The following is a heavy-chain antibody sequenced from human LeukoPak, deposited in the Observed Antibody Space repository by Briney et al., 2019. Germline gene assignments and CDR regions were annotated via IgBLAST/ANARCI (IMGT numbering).Heavy chain of an antibody. J-gene: IGHJ6*02. CDR3: ARAERTVSGLDV. CDR1: GYTLTAYY. Sequence: ASVKVSCEASGYTLTAYYIHWMRQAPGQGLEWMGWMNPHSGGTNYAQKLRARVSMTTDTTINTAYLELTGLTSDDTALYYCARAERTVSGLDVWGQGTTVTVSS. CDR2: MNPHSGGT. D-gene: IGHD2-2*01. V-gene: IGHV1-2*02.